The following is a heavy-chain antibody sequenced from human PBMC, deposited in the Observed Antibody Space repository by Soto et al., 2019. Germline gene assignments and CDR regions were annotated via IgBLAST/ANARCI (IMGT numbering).Heavy chain of an antibody. CDR2: GIPLFRTT. V-gene: IGHV1-69*13. CDR3: VPLKSTTSVGRLGMYV. CDR1: GYIFSKYA. D-gene: IGHD1-26*01. J-gene: IGHJ6*02. Sequence: VKVSCKASGYIFSKYAITWVRQTPGQGLEWMDRGIPLFRTTKYAQKFQGRVTITADESTTTAYMELSSLKSEDTPEYYCVPLKSTTSVGRLGMYVRRQGTKGTVFS.